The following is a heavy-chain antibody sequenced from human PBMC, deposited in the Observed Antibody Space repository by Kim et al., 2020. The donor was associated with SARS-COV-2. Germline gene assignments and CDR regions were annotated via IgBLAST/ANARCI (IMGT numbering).Heavy chain of an antibody. CDR2: MSYSRNT. CDR3: ARGKYGGYLSPGGTMLYCDH. D-gene: IGHD5-12*01. Sequence: SETLSLTCVVSGDSIDSDYYSSWNWIRQAPGKGLEWIGYMSYSRNTIYNPSLKTRVTISGDRSKNQFSLKLNSVTAADTAVYFCARGKYGGYLSPGGTMLYCDHWGQGSQVTVSS. V-gene: IGHV4-30-2*01. J-gene: IGHJ4*02. CDR1: GDSIDSDYYS.